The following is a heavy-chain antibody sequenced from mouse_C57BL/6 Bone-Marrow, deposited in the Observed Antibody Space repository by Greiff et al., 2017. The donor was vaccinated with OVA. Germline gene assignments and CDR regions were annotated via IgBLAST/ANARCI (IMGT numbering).Heavy chain of an antibody. D-gene: IGHD2-3*01. V-gene: IGHV1-64*01. Sequence: QVQLQQPGAELVKPGASVKLSCKASGYTFTSYWMPWVKQRPGQGLEWIGMIHPTSGSTNYNEKFKSKATLTVDKSSSTAYMQLSSLTSEDSAVYYCARGGGYYSWFAYWGQGTLVTVSA. CDR3: ARGGGYYSWFAY. J-gene: IGHJ3*01. CDR2: IHPTSGST. CDR1: GYTFTSYW.